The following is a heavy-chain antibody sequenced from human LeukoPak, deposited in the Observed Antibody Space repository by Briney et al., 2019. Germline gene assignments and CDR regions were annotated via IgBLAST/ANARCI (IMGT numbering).Heavy chain of an antibody. J-gene: IGHJ4*02. V-gene: IGHV4-4*07. CDR1: GGSISSHY. Sequence: SETLSLTCTVSGGSISSHYWSWIRQPAGKGLECIGRIYTTGSTNYNPSLKSRVTMSVDTSKNQFSLKLISVTAADTAVYYCARDFDSSARGYDYWGQGTLVTVSS. D-gene: IGHD3-22*01. CDR2: IYTTGST. CDR3: ARDFDSSARGYDY.